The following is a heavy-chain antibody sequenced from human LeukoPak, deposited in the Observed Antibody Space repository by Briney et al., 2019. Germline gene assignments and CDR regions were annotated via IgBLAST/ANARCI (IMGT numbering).Heavy chain of an antibody. V-gene: IGHV3-23*01. J-gene: IGHJ4*02. CDR1: GFTFSSYA. Sequence: GGSLRLSCAASGFTFSSYAMSWVRQAPGKGLEWVSAISGSGGSTYYADSVKGRFTISRDNSKNTLYLQMNSLRAEDTAVYYCAKDRVCSSTSCYTALDYWGQGILVTVSS. CDR2: ISGSGGST. D-gene: IGHD2-2*02. CDR3: AKDRVCSSTSCYTALDY.